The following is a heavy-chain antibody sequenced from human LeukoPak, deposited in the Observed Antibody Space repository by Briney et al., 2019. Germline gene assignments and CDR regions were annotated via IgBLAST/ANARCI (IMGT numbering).Heavy chain of an antibody. CDR1: GFTFSSFG. V-gene: IGHV3-30*03. CDR3: ARESTAVAPLDY. J-gene: IGHJ4*02. CDR2: ISSDGVNK. D-gene: IGHD6-19*01. Sequence: GRSLRLSCAASGFTFSSFGMHWVRQAPGKGLEWVAVISSDGVNKYSADSVKGRFTISRDNSKNTLYLQMNSLRAEDTAVYYCARESTAVAPLDYWGQGTLVTVSS.